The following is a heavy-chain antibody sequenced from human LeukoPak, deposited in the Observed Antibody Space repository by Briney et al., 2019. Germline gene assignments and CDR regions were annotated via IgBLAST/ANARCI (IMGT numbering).Heavy chain of an antibody. Sequence: SETLSLTCTVSGDSISSGGYYWSWIRQRPGEGLEWIGYIYYSGNTYYTPSLRSRVTISLDTSKNQFSLKLSFVTAADTAVYYCAKYDYYDSSGYFYAGDWGQGTLVTVSS. D-gene: IGHD3-22*01. V-gene: IGHV4-31*03. J-gene: IGHJ4*02. CDR3: AKYDYYDSSGYFYAGD. CDR1: GDSISSGGYY. CDR2: IYYSGNT.